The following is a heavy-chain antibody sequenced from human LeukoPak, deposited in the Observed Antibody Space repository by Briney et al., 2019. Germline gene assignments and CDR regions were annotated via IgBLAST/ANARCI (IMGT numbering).Heavy chain of an antibody. CDR1: GDSISTYY. CDR2: IYYTGAT. V-gene: IGHV4-59*01. J-gene: IGHJ4*02. Sequence: SETLSLTCTVSGDSISTYYCTWIRQPPGKGLEWIGYIYYTGATNYNPSLKTRVTISMDTSKIQFSLKLTSVTTADTAVYYCARMDRRFGELFAYWGQGTLVTVSS. CDR3: ARMDRRFGELFAY. D-gene: IGHD3-10*01.